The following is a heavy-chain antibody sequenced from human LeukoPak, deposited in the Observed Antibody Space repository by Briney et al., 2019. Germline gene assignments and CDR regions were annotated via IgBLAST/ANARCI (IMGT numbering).Heavy chain of an antibody. J-gene: IGHJ4*02. CDR2: MNPNSGNT. D-gene: IGHD6-6*01. Sequence: ASVKVSCKASGYTFTSYDINWVRQATGQGLEWMGWMNPNSGNTGYAQKFQGRVTMTRNTSISTAYMELSSLRSEDTAVYYCARSGTSSSYSHFDYWGQGTLVTVSS. CDR1: GYTFTSYD. V-gene: IGHV1-8*01. CDR3: ARSGTSSSYSHFDY.